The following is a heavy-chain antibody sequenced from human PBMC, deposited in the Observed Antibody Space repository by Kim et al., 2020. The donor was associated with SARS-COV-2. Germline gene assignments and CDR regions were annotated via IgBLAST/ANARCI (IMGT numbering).Heavy chain of an antibody. V-gene: IGHV4-31*03. CDR3: ARSRDSYPET. D-gene: IGHD2-21*01. J-gene: IGHJ5*02. CDR2: SHYSGSI. Sequence: SETLSLTCSVSGDSINRGGYYWSWIRQHPGQGLEWIGYSHYSGSIYYNPSLKSRVTISMDTSKKELSLNLSSVTAADTAVYYCARSRDSYPETWGQGALVTVSS. CDR1: GDSINRGGYY.